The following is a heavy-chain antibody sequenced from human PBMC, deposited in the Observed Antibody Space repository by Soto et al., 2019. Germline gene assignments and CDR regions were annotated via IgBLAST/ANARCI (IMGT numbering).Heavy chain of an antibody. V-gene: IGHV1-18*01. D-gene: IGHD3-10*01. Sequence: GASVKVSCKASGYTFTSYVISWGRQAPGQGLEWMGWISAYNGNTNYAQKLQGRVTMTTDTSTSTAYMELRSLRSDDTAVYYCARESNYYGSGSYYLAYYYYMDVWGKGTTVTVSS. CDR1: GYTFTSYV. J-gene: IGHJ6*03. CDR3: ARESNYYGSGSYYLAYYYYMDV. CDR2: ISAYNGNT.